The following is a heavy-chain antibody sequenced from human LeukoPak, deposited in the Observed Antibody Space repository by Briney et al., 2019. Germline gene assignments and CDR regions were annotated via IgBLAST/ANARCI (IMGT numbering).Heavy chain of an antibody. Sequence: PGGSLRLSCAASGFTFSTYGMHWVRQAPGKGLEWVAVISYDGSKKYYADSVKGRFTISRDNSENTLYLQMNSLRAEDTAVYYCAKKVRDRSGYFSIDYWGQGTLVTVSS. CDR1: GFTFSTYG. CDR2: ISYDGSKK. CDR3: AKKVRDRSGYFSIDY. J-gene: IGHJ4*02. V-gene: IGHV3-30*18. D-gene: IGHD3-22*01.